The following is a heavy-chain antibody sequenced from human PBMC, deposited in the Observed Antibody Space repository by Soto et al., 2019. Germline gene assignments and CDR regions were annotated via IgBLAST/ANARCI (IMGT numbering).Heavy chain of an antibody. CDR1: GGSVSSGSYY. Sequence: SETLSLTCTVSGGSVSSGSYYWSWIRQPPGKGLEWIGYIYYSGSTNYNPSLKSRVTISVDTSKNQFSLKLSSVTAADTAVYYCAYSYCSSTSCYTFDYWGQGTLVTVSS. J-gene: IGHJ4*02. CDR3: AYSYCSSTSCYTFDY. V-gene: IGHV4-61*01. CDR2: IYYSGST. D-gene: IGHD2-2*02.